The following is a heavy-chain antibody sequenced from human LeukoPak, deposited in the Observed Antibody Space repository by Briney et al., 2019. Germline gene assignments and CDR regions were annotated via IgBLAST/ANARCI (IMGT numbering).Heavy chain of an antibody. CDR1: GFTFSSYE. CDR2: ISSSGSTI. J-gene: IGHJ3*02. Sequence: GGSLRLSCAASGFTFSSYEMNWVRQAPGKGLEWVSYISSSGSTIYYADSVKGRFTISRDNADNSLFLQMNSLRAEDTAVYYCARESDFNANFDAFDIWGQGTVVTVSS. D-gene: IGHD4/OR15-4a*01. CDR3: ARESDFNANFDAFDI. V-gene: IGHV3-48*03.